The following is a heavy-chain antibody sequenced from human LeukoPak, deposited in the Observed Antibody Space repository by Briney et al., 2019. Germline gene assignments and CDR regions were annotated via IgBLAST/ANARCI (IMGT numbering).Heavy chain of an antibody. D-gene: IGHD1-26*01. CDR3: AREPRAGSGSYYTGAFDI. J-gene: IGHJ3*02. CDR1: GGTFSSYA. Sequence: ASVKGSCKASGGTFSSYAISWVRQAPGQGLEWMGRIIPILGIANYAQKFQGRVTITADKTTSTAYMELSSLRSEDTAVYYCAREPRAGSGSYYTGAFDIWGQGTMVTVSS. V-gene: IGHV1-69*04. CDR2: IIPILGIA.